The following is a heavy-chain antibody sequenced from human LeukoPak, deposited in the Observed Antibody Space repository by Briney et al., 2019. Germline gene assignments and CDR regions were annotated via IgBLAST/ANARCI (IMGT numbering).Heavy chain of an antibody. D-gene: IGHD4-17*01. V-gene: IGHV4-34*01. CDR1: GGSFSGYY. CDR3: ARQNAVTTGSIQFDY. J-gene: IGHJ4*02. Sequence: SETLSLTCAVYGGSFSGYYWSWIRQPPGKGLEWIGSLYYRGSTQYNPSLKSRVTIFVDTSKNQFSLKLSSVTAADTAVYYCARQNAVTTGSIQFDYWGQGTLVTVSS. CDR2: LYYRGST.